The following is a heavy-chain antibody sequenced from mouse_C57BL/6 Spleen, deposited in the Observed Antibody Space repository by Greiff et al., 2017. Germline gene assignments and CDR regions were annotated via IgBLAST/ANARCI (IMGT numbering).Heavy chain of an antibody. J-gene: IGHJ1*03. CDR3: ARGDYYGSSGYFDG. Sequence: QVQLQQPGAELVRPGSSVKLSCKASGYTFTSYWMHWVKQRPIQGLEWIGNIDPSDSETHYNQKFKDKATLTVDKSSSTAYMQLSSLTSEDSAVYYCARGDYYGSSGYFDGWGTGTTVTVSS. CDR1: GYTFTSYW. V-gene: IGHV1-52*01. CDR2: IDPSDSET. D-gene: IGHD1-1*01.